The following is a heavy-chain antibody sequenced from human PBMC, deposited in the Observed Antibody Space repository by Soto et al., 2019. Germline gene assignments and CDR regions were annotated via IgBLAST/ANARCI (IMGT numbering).Heavy chain of an antibody. Sequence: CVSWIRQPPGKALEWLALIDWDGDEYYSTSLETRRTISKDTSKNQVVLTMSNMDPVDTATYYCARSSTKRSFFNCFDTWAQRPLVSVSS. J-gene: IGHJ5*02. D-gene: IGHD3-10*01. CDR2: IDWDGDE. CDR3: ARSSTKRSFFNCFDT. V-gene: IGHV2-70*01. CDR1: C.